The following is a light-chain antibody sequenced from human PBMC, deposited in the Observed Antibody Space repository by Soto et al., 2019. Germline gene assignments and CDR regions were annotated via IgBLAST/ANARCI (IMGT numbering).Light chain of an antibody. Sequence: QSALTQPASVSGSPGQSITISCTGTSSDVGSYNLVSWYQQHPGKAPKLMIYEVSKRPSGVSNRFSGSKSGNTASLTVSGLQAEDEADYYCCSHAGSSTLYVFGTGTKLTVL. CDR3: CSHAGSSTLYV. J-gene: IGLJ1*01. CDR2: EVS. CDR1: SSDVGSYNL. V-gene: IGLV2-23*02.